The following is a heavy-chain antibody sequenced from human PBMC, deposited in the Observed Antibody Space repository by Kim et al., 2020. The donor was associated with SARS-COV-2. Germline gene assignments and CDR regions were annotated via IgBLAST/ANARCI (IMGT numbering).Heavy chain of an antibody. J-gene: IGHJ6*02. CDR3: ARGRRMGMDV. Sequence: SVKGRFTISRDNAKNSLFLQMNSLRDEDTAVYYCARGRRMGMDVWGHGTTVTVSS. V-gene: IGHV3-48*02.